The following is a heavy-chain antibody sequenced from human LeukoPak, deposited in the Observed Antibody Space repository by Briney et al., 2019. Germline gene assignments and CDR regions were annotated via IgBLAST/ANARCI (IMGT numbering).Heavy chain of an antibody. CDR1: GYTFTSYG. CDR2: ISTYNGNT. CDR3: ARDPAIYYESDYYFDN. D-gene: IGHD3-22*01. V-gene: IGHV1-18*01. J-gene: IGHJ4*02. Sequence: ASVKVSCKASGYTFTSYGISWVRQAPGQGLEWLGWISTYNGNTHYAQKLQGRVTMTTDTSTTTAYMELRSLRSDDTAVYYCARDPAIYYESDYYFDNWGQGTLVTVSS.